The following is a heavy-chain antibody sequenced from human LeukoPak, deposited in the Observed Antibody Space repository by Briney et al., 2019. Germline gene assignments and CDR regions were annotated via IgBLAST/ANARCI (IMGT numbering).Heavy chain of an antibody. CDR1: GYKFNSYG. CDR3: ARDRGWFDP. J-gene: IGHJ5*02. V-gene: IGHV1-18*01. Sequence: RASVKVSCKASGYKFNSYGISWVRQAPGQGLEWMGWINAFNGNTNYAQKFQGRVTMTADTSTSSAYMELRSLRSDDTAVYYCARDRGWFDPWGQGTLVTVSS. CDR2: INAFNGNT.